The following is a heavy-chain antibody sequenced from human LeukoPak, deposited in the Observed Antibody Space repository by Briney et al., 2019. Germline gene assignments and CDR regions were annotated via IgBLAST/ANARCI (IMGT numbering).Heavy chain of an antibody. CDR3: ARVAPQYYDFWSGYPSYGMDV. Sequence: GSLRLSCAASGFTFNTYTMNWVRQPPGKGLEWIGEINHSGSTNYNPSLKSRVTISVDTSKNQFSLKLSSVTAADTAVYYCARVAPQYYDFWSGYPSYGMDVWGQGTTVTVSS. V-gene: IGHV4-34*01. J-gene: IGHJ6*02. D-gene: IGHD3-3*01. CDR2: INHSGST. CDR1: GFTFNTYT.